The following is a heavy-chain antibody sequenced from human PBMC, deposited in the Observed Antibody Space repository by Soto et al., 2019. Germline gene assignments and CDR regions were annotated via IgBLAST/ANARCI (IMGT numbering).Heavy chain of an antibody. CDR2: IIPIFGTA. CDR3: ARDWCSSNSCYSYYYYGMDV. V-gene: IGHV1-69*01. CDR1: GGTFSSYA. D-gene: IGHD2-2*02. J-gene: IGHJ6*02. Sequence: QVQLVQSGAEVKKPGSSVKVSCKASGGTFSSYAISWVRQAPGQGLEWMGGIIPIFGTANYAQKFQGRVTITADESTSTAYMELSSLRSEDTAVYYCARDWCSSNSCYSYYYYGMDVWGQGTTVTVSS.